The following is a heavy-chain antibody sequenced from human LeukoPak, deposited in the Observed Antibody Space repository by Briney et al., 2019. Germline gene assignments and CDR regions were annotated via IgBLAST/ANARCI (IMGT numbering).Heavy chain of an antibody. V-gene: IGHV4-4*07. CDR3: ASLYSYGGGLDY. J-gene: IGHJ4*02. D-gene: IGHD5-18*01. Sequence: SETLSLTCTVSGGSISSYYWGWIRQPAGKGLEWIGRIYTSGSTNYNPSLKSRVTMSVDTSKNQFSLKLSSVTAADTAVYYCASLYSYGGGLDYWGQGTLVTVSS. CDR2: IYTSGST. CDR1: GGSISSYY.